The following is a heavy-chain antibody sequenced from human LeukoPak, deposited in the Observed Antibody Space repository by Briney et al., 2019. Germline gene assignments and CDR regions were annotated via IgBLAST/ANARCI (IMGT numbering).Heavy chain of an antibody. J-gene: IGHJ4*02. CDR3: AREGYCSGGSCSGKDY. CDR1: GFTFSTYS. Sequence: PGGSLRLSCAASGFTFSTYSMKWVRQAPGKGLEWVSYISDSGAMYYADSVRGRFTISRENAQNSLFLQMNSLRAEDTAVYYCAREGYCSGGSCSGKDYWGQGTLVTVSS. D-gene: IGHD2-15*01. V-gene: IGHV3-48*01. CDR2: ISDSGAM.